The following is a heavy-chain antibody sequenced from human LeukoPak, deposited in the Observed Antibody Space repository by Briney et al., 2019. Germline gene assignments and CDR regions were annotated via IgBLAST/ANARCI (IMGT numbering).Heavy chain of an antibody. J-gene: IGHJ4*02. D-gene: IGHD3-22*01. CDR2: ISGSGGST. Sequence: GGSLRLSCAASGFTVSSNYMSWVRQAPGKGLEWVSAISGSGGSTYYADSVKGRFTISRDNSKNTLYLQMNSLRAEDTAVYYCAKLRYYYDSSGYSDYWGQGTLVTVSS. CDR3: AKLRYYYDSSGYSDY. CDR1: GFTVSSNY. V-gene: IGHV3-23*01.